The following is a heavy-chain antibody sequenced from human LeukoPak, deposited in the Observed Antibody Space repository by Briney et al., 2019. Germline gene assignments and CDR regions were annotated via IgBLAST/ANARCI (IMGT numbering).Heavy chain of an antibody. Sequence: PGGSLRLSCAASGFTLSNHWMAWVRQAPGKGLMWVADIDPDGRVSTYGDSGKGPFTMSRDTAKNTHYLQMDSLRAEDTAVYYCARELGRGGSAFDVWGQGTMATVSS. CDR2: IDPDGRVS. CDR3: ARELGRGGSAFDV. V-gene: IGHV3-74*01. D-gene: IGHD3-16*01. J-gene: IGHJ3*01. CDR1: GFTLSNHW.